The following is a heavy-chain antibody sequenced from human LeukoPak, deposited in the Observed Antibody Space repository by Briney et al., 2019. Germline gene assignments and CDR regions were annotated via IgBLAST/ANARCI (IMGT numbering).Heavy chain of an antibody. CDR1: GFTFSSYA. CDR3: AKDPTHSYGYYWDY. D-gene: IGHD5-18*01. V-gene: IGHV3-23*01. Sequence: HAGRSLRLSCAASGFTFSSYAMSWVRQAPGKGLEWVSGISGTGGSTYYADSVKGRFSISRDNSKNTLYLQMNSLRAEDTAIYYCAKDPTHSYGYYWDYWGQGTLVTVSS. CDR2: ISGTGGST. J-gene: IGHJ4*02.